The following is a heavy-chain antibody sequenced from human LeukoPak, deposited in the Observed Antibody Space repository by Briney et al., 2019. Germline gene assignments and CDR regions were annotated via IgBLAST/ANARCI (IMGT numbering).Heavy chain of an antibody. CDR2: IYYRGST. V-gene: IGHV4-31*03. CDR1: GGSISSGGYY. J-gene: IGHJ5*02. Sequence: SETLSLTCTVSGGSISSGGYYWSWIRQHPGKGLEWIGYIYYRGSTYYNPSLKSRVTISVDTSKNQFSLKLSSVTAADTAVYYCARAGIVVVPAAMGWFDPWGQGTLVTVSS. D-gene: IGHD2-2*01. CDR3: ARAGIVVVPAAMGWFDP.